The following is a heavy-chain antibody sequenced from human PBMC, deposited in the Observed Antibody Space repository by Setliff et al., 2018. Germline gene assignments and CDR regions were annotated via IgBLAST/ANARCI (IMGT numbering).Heavy chain of an antibody. CDR3: AREGVDTRSSTDYRYYMDV. D-gene: IGHD5-18*01. Sequence: GASVKVSCKASGGTFSSYGISWVRQAPGQGLEWLGGTIPNFGTTNYAQEFQGRVTIITDEATSTAYMELSSLSFEDTAVYYCAREGVDTRSSTDYRYYMDVWGKGTTVTVSS. CDR2: TIPNFGTT. J-gene: IGHJ6*03. V-gene: IGHV1-69*05. CDR1: GGTFSSYG.